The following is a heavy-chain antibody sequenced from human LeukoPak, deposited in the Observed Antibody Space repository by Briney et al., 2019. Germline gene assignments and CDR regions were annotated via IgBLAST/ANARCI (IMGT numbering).Heavy chain of an antibody. CDR3: AKEEQVGAFDY. D-gene: IGHD1-26*01. CDR1: GFTFSSYG. CDR2: ISYDGSNK. J-gene: IGHJ4*02. V-gene: IGHV3-30*18. Sequence: PGRSLRLSCAASGFTFSSYGMHWVRQAPGKGLEWVAVISYDGSNKYYADFVKGRFTISRDNSKNTLYLQMNSLRAEDTAVYYCAKEEQVGAFDYWGQGTLVTVSS.